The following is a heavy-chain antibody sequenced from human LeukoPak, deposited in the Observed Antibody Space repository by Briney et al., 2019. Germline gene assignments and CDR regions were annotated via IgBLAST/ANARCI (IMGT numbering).Heavy chain of an antibody. CDR1: GGSISSGDYY. CDR3: ARGNPQWELPARFDY. Sequence: SQTLSLTCTVSGGSISSGDYYWSWIRQPPGKGLEWIGYIYYSGSTYYNPSLKSRVTISVDTSKNQFSLKLSSVTAADTAVYYCARGNPQWELPARFDYWGQGTLVTVSS. V-gene: IGHV4-30-4*01. CDR2: IYYSGST. D-gene: IGHD1-26*01. J-gene: IGHJ4*02.